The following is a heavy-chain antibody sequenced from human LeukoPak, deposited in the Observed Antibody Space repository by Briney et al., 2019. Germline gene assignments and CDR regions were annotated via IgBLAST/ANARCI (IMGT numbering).Heavy chain of an antibody. CDR2: ISYDGSNK. V-gene: IGHV3-30*03. CDR3: ASPLRGYCSSTSCYSL. D-gene: IGHD2-2*01. CDR1: GSTFSSYG. J-gene: IGHJ4*02. Sequence: GRSLRLSCAASGSTFSSYGMHWVRQAPGKGLEWVAVISYDGSNKYYADSVKGRFTISRDNSKNTLYLQMNSLRAEDTAVYYCASPLRGYCSSTSCYSLWGQGTLVTVSS.